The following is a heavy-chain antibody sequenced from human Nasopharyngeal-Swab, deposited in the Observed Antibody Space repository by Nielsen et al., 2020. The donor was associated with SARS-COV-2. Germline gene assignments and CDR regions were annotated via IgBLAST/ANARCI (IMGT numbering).Heavy chain of an antibody. CDR3: ARHSSGWSFDY. D-gene: IGHD6-19*01. CDR1: GASISSSNYY. V-gene: IGHV4-39*01. J-gene: IGHJ4*01. Sequence: GSLSLTCTVSGASISSSNYYWGWIRQPPGKGLEWIGTIYYSGNTYFNPSLKSRVTMSVDTSKHQFSLNLSSVTAADTALYYCARHSSGWSFDYWDHGTLVTVSS. CDR2: IYYSGNT.